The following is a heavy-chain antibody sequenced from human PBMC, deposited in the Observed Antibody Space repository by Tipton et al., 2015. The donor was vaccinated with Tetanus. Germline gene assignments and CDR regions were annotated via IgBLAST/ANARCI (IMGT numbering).Heavy chain of an antibody. CDR1: GYTFTAQY. V-gene: IGHV1-2*02. D-gene: IGHD3-22*01. CDR2: IDPNSGDT. CDR3: ARDRGDYIYYGMDV. J-gene: IGHJ6*02. Sequence: QVQLVQSGAELKKPGASVKVSCKAFGYTFTAQYMYWVRQAPGQGLEWMGWIDPNSGDTKNGQKFQGRVTMTRDTSISTIHMELSRLKSDDTAVYYCARDRGDYIYYGMDVWGQGTTVTVSS.